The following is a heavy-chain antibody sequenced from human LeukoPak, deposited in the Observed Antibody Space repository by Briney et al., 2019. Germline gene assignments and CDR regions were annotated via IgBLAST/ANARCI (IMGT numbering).Heavy chain of an antibody. CDR1: GGTFSSYA. J-gene: IGHJ6*02. D-gene: IGHD4-17*01. V-gene: IGHV1-18*01. CDR3: ATEGPTVATFRHGLDV. CDR2: ISAYDGKA. Sequence: VASVKVSCKASGGTFSSYAISWVRQAPGQGLEWMGGISAYDGKANYVQKFQGRVTMTTDTSTSTAYMDLRSLTSDDTAVYYCATEGPTVATFRHGLDVWGQGTTVTVSS.